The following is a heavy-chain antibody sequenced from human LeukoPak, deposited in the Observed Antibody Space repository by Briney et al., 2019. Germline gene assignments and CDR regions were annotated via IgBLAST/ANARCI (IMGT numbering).Heavy chain of an antibody. CDR3: ARASHDYVWGSYPNDAFDI. Sequence: SETLSLTCTVSGGSISSYYWSWIRKPAGKGLEWTGRIYTSGSTNYNPSLKSRVTMSVDTSKNQFSLKLSSVTAADTAVYYCARASHDYVWGSYPNDAFDIWGQGTMVTVSS. J-gene: IGHJ3*02. D-gene: IGHD3-16*02. CDR2: IYTSGST. V-gene: IGHV4-4*07. CDR1: GGSISSYY.